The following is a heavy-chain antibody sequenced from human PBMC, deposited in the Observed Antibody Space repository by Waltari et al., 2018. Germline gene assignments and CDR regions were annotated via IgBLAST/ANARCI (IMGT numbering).Heavy chain of an antibody. CDR2: ITESGET. J-gene: IGHJ4*02. CDR1: GFTFKNFA. D-gene: IGHD3-9*01. V-gene: IGHV3-23*04. CDR3: AKRWAIYYFEY. Sequence: EVQLVESGGGLVQPGGSLRLSCAASGFTFKNFAMSWVRQAPGKGLGWVSTITESGETFYADSVKGRFATSRDNYKNTLSLQMNSLRAEDTAVYYCAKRWAIYYFEYWGQGNLVTVSS.